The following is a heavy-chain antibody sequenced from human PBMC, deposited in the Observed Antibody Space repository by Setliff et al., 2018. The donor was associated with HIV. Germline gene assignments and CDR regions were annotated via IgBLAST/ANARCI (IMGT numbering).Heavy chain of an antibody. CDR2: MNRDGREK. J-gene: IGHJ4*02. D-gene: IGHD1-26*01. CDR3: ATDCAVVGGTGSLDS. CDR1: GFTFSSSW. V-gene: IGHV3-7*05. Sequence: GGSLRLSCAASGFTFSSSWMTWVRQAPGRGLEYVAGMNRDGREKLYADSVKGRFSISRDNAKNSLYLQMNSLRVEDTAVYYCATDCAVVGGTGSLDSWGQGTLVTVSS.